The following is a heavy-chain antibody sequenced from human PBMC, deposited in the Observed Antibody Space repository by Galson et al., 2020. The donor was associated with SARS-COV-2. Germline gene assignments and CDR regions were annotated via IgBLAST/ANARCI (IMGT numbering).Heavy chain of an antibody. D-gene: IGHD2-21*02. CDR3: AKTSTEDGRVWVH. CDR1: GLAFSSYA. V-gene: IGHV3-23*01. J-gene: IGHJ4*02. Sequence: GGSLRLSCSASGLAFSSYALSWVRQAPGKGLEWVSSVTGSGDTTFYADSVKGRFTISRDNPKNTLYMQLNSLRVEDTALYYCAKTSTEDGRVWVHWGQGTLVTVSS. CDR2: VTGSGDTT.